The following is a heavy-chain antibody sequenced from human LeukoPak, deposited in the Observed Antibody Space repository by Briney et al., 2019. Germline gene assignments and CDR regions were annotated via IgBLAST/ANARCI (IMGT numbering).Heavy chain of an antibody. J-gene: IGHJ4*02. CDR1: GFSFISYG. D-gene: IGHD4-17*01. Sequence: PGGSLRLSCAASGFSFISYGMHWVRQAPGKGLEWVGVISDDGRRKDYADSVKGRFTIFRDNSKDTLYLQMNSLRAEDTAVYYCAKRPSDYGDYVSYFDYWGQGTLVTVSS. CDR3: AKRPSDYGDYVSYFDY. V-gene: IGHV3-30*18. CDR2: ISDDGRRK.